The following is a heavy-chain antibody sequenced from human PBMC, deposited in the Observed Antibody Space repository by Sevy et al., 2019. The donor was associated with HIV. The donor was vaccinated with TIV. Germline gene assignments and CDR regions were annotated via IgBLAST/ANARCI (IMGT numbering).Heavy chain of an antibody. CDR2: ISSRGTTI. V-gene: IGHV3-11*01. D-gene: IGHD6-13*01. CDR1: GFTVSDYY. Sequence: GGSLRLSCAASGFTVSDYYMSWIRQAPGKGLEWVSYISSRGTTIYYADYVKGRFTISRDNDKTSLYLEMNSLRAEDTAVYYCARGRQLFDYWGQGTQVTVSS. CDR3: ARGRQLFDY. J-gene: IGHJ4*02.